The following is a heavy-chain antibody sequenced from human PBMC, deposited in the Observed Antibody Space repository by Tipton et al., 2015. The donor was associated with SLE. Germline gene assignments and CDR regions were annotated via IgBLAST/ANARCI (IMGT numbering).Heavy chain of an antibody. V-gene: IGHV4-4*07. CDR1: GGSISSYY. CDR2: IYTSGST. CDR3: AREGDYYDSSGDYYYYGMDV. D-gene: IGHD3-22*01. Sequence: TLSLTCTVSGGSISSYYWSWVRQPAGKGLEWIGRIYTSGSTNYNPSLKSRGIMSVDTSKNQFSLKLSSVTAADTAVYYCAREGDYYDSSGDYYYYGMDVWGQGTTVTVSS. J-gene: IGHJ6*02.